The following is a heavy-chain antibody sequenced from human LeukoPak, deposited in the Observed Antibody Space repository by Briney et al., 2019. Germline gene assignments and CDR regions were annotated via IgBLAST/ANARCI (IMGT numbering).Heavy chain of an antibody. CDR2: IKQDGSEK. D-gene: IGHD2-15*01. Sequence: GGSLRLSCAASGFTFSSYGMHWVRQAPGKGLEWVANIKQDGSEKYYVDSVKGRFTISRDNAKNSLYLQMNSLRAEDTAVYYCARGRRGGGSCYDYWGQGTLVTVSS. V-gene: IGHV3-7*01. J-gene: IGHJ4*02. CDR1: GFTFSSYG. CDR3: ARGRRGGGSCYDY.